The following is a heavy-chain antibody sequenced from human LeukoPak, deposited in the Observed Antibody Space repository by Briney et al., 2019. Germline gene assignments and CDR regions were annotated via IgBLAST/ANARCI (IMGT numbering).Heavy chain of an antibody. V-gene: IGHV3-23*01. CDR2: ISGSGGST. Sequence: GGSLRLSCAASGFTFSSYAMSWVRQAPGKGLEWVSAISGSGGSTYYADSVKGRCTISRDNSKNTLYLQMNSLRAEDTAVYYYAKDDPRYYGMDVWGQGTTVTVSS. CDR3: AKDDPRYYGMDV. J-gene: IGHJ6*02. CDR1: GFTFSSYA.